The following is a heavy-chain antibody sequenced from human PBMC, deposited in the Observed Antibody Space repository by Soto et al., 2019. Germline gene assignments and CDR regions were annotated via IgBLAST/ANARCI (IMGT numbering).Heavy chain of an antibody. CDR2: ISSSSSPI. J-gene: IGHJ6*02. D-gene: IGHD4-17*01. CDR3: ARGPVTTPGDYYYGMDV. CDR1: GFTFSSND. Sequence: PGGSLRLSCAAAGFTFSSNDMNWVRQAPGKGLERVSYISSSSSPIYYADSVRGRFTISRDNAKNSLYLQMNSLRAEDTAVYYCARGPVTTPGDYYYGMDVWGQGTTVTVSS. V-gene: IGHV3-48*01.